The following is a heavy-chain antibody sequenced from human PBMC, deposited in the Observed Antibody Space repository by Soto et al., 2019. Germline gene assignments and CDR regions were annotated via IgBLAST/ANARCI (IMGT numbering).Heavy chain of an antibody. J-gene: IGHJ4*02. D-gene: IGHD3-9*01. CDR2: IWSDGNNK. CDR3: AADMTSWFDY. V-gene: IGHV3-33*01. Sequence: GGSLRLSCEASGFTFNTYAMHWVRQAPGKGLEWVALIWSDGNNKFYTDSVKGRFTISRDNSKNTVYLQMNNLRVEDTAVYFCAADMTSWFDYWGQGTLVTVSS. CDR1: GFTFNTYA.